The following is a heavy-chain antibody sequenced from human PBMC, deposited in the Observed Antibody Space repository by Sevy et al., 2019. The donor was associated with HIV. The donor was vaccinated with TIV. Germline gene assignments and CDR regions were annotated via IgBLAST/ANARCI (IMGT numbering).Heavy chain of an antibody. CDR1: GFTFSNSW. D-gene: IGHD2-2*01. V-gene: IGHV3-7*01. CDR2: ISPGGTEE. J-gene: IGHJ4*02. Sequence: GGSLRLSCVASGFTFSNSWMNWVRQAPGKGLEWVANISPGGTEEFYVDSVKGRFIISRDNAKNSLFLQMNSLRAEDTAVYYCTRVSRGPDDDYWGQGTLVTVSS. CDR3: TRVSRGPDDDY.